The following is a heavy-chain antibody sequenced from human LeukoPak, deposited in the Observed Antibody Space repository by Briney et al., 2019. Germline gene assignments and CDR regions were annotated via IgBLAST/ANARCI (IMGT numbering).Heavy chain of an antibody. CDR3: AKGGKWDVTPFDY. D-gene: IGHD1-26*01. CDR2: ISGGGGST. V-gene: IGHV3-23*01. J-gene: IGHJ4*02. Sequence: GGSLRLSCAAPGFTFTSYSMNWVRQAPGTGLEWVSTISGGGGSTYYADSVKGRFTISRDNSKNTLYLQVNSLRAEDTAVYYCAKGGKWDVTPFDYWGQGTLVTVSS. CDR1: GFTFTSYS.